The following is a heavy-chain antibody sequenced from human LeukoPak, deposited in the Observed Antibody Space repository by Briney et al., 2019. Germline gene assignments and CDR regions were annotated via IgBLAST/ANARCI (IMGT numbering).Heavy chain of an antibody. CDR1: GFTFGMYD. J-gene: IGHJ4*02. CDR2: VSPDGYDS. CDR3: AKDLGRYRNNYFDY. D-gene: IGHD1-26*01. Sequence: GRSLRLSCVGSGFTFGMYDMYWVRLAPGKGLEWVAVVSPDGYDSHVGASVKGRFTISRDNSKNTLYLQLNSLRPEDTAVYYCAKDLGRYRNNYFDYWGQGTLVTVSS. V-gene: IGHV3-30*18.